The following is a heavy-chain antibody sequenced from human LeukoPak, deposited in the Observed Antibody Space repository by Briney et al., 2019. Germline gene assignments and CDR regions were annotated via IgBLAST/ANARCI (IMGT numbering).Heavy chain of an antibody. V-gene: IGHV3-74*01. CDR3: ARLRVASGDRAL. Sequence: GGSLRLSCAASGFTFSSSEMHWVRQAPGKGLVWVSHIKSDGSSTTYADSVKGRFTISRDNAKNTVFLQMNSLRAEDTAVYYCARLRVASGDRALWGRETLVTVSS. CDR1: GFTFSSSE. CDR2: IKSDGSST. D-gene: IGHD5-18*01. J-gene: IGHJ4*02.